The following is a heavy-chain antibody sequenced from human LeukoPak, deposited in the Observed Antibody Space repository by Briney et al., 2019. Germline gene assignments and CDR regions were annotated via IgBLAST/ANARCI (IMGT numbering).Heavy chain of an antibody. CDR2: INKDGSET. V-gene: IGHV3-7*01. Sequence: GGSLRLSYATSGFTFNNYWMTWVRQNPGMGLEWVANINKDGSETHYVGSVKGRFTISRDNAKNSLYLQMNSLRVEDTAVYYCARDVPRGRQEFDYWGQGELVTVSS. J-gene: IGHJ4*02. CDR3: ARDVPRGRQEFDY. D-gene: IGHD1-26*01. CDR1: GFTFNNYW.